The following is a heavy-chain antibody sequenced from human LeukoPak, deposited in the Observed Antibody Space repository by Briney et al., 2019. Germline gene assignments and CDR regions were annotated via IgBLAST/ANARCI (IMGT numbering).Heavy chain of an antibody. V-gene: IGHV1-2*06. CDR2: INPNSGGT. J-gene: IGHJ6*03. D-gene: IGHD3-3*01. CDR1: GYTFTGYY. CDR3: ARAAPYSIFGVVYPYYYYMDV. Sequence: ASVKVSCKASGYTFTGYYMHWVRQAPGQGLEWMGRINPNSGGTNYAQKFQGRVTMTRDTSISTAYMELNRLRSDDTAVYYCARAAPYSIFGVVYPYYYYMDVWGKGTTVTVSS.